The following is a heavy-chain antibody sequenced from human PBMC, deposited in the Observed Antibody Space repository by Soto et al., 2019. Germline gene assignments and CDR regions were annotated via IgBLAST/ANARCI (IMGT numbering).Heavy chain of an antibody. CDR1: GFTFSSYA. Sequence: GGSLRLSCAASGFTFSSYAMSWVRQAPGKGLEWVSAISGSGGSTYYADSVKGRFTISRDNSKNTLYLQMNSLRAEDTAVYYCAKTYEEWVTQRHYYFDYWGQGTLVTVSS. CDR2: ISGSGGST. D-gene: IGHD2-21*02. CDR3: AKTYEEWVTQRHYYFDY. J-gene: IGHJ4*02. V-gene: IGHV3-23*01.